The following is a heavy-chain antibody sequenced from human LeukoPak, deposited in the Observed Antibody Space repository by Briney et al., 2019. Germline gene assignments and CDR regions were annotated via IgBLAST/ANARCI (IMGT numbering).Heavy chain of an antibody. CDR3: ASDYDFSDGSKRGFDR. Sequence: GGSLRLSCAASGFTFRTFSMNWVRQAPGKELEWVAYVSGSGATMYYADSVKGRFTISRDNAKSSLFMQMNSLRAEDTAVYYCASDYDFSDGSKRGFDRWGQGTLVTVSS. V-gene: IGHV3-48*01. CDR1: GFTFRTFS. J-gene: IGHJ4*02. D-gene: IGHD3-3*01. CDR2: VSGSGATM.